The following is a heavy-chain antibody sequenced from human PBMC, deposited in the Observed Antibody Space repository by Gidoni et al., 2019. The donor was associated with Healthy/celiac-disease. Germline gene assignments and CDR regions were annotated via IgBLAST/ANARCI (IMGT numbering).Heavy chain of an antibody. Sequence: QVQLVKSGAEVKKTGTSVKVSCKTSGGTFSSYAISWVRQAHGQGLEWMGGIIPLFGTAHYTQKFQGRVPITADESTSTAYMELSSLRSEDTAVYYCARCHPIRPRQYKWFDPWGQGTLVTVSS. CDR1: GGTFSSYA. CDR2: IIPLFGTA. J-gene: IGHJ5*02. V-gene: IGHV1-69*01. D-gene: IGHD3-10*01. CDR3: ARCHPIRPRQYKWFDP.